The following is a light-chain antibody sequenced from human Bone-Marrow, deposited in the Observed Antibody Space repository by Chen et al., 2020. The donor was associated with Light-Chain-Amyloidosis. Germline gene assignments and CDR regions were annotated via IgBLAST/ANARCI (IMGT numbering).Light chain of an antibody. CDR1: DLPTKY. J-gene: IGLJ2*01. Sequence: SYELTQPPSVSVSPGQTARINCSGADLPTKYADWYQHKPGQAPVLVIHRDTERPSGISERFSGSSSGTTATLTISGVQAEDEADYHCQSADSSGTYEVIFGGGTKLTVL. V-gene: IGLV3-25*03. CDR2: RDT. CDR3: QSADSSGTYEVI.